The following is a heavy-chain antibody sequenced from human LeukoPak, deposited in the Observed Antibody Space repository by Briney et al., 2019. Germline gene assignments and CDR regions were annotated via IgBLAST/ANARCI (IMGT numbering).Heavy chain of an antibody. J-gene: IGHJ6*03. CDR3: ARSVEGYCSGGSCYSYYYYMDV. D-gene: IGHD2-15*01. V-gene: IGHV4-59*13. Sequence: SETLSLTCTISGGSISDYYWSWIRRPPGKGLEWVAYMSYNDGATYNPSLKSRVTMSLDTSRNQFSLKLSSVTAADTAVYYCARSVEGYCSGGSCYSYYYYMDVWGKGTTVTVSS. CDR2: MSYNDGA. CDR1: GGSISDYY.